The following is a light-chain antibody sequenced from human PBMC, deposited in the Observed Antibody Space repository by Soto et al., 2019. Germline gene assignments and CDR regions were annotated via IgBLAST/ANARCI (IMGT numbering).Light chain of an antibody. V-gene: IGKV3-11*01. CDR3: QHRYNWPQT. CDR2: DAS. CDR1: QSVGSY. Sequence: EVVLTQSPATLSLSPGDRATLSCRASQSVGSYLAWYQQRPGQAPRLLIYDASNRATGIPARFSGSGSGTDFTLTISSLEPEDFAVYYCQHRYNWPQTFGQATKVEIK. J-gene: IGKJ1*01.